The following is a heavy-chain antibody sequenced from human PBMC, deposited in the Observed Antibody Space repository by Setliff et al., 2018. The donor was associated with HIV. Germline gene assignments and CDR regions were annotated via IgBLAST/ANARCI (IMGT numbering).Heavy chain of an antibody. CDR3: ARLSTTSRDFDS. Sequence: KPSETLSLTCTASYATLSTADYYWSWIRQPPGKGLEWIGFVSYTGTTRYSPSLKSRITISIDTSKNQFSLQLSSVTAADTAVYYCARLSTTSRDFDSWGQGTLVTVSS. CDR1: YATLSTADYY. CDR2: VSYTGTT. V-gene: IGHV4-30-4*01. J-gene: IGHJ4*02. D-gene: IGHD3-10*01.